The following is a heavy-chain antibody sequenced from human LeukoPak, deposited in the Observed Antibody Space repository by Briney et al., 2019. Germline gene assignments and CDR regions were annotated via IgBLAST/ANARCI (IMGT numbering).Heavy chain of an antibody. CDR1: GITFDSYA. CDR2: ISGSGGRT. Sequence: GGSLRLSCAAAGITFDSYAMSWVRQAPGKGLEWISVISGSGGRTSYADPVKGRFIISRNNSKNTLHLQMHSPRAEDTAVYYCVKEKLAYCGGDCFGEYFQDWGQGTLVTVSS. J-gene: IGHJ1*01. D-gene: IGHD2-21*02. V-gene: IGHV3-23*01. CDR3: VKEKLAYCGGDCFGEYFQD.